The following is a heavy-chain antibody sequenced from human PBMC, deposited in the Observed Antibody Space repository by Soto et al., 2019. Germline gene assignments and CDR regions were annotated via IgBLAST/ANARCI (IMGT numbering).Heavy chain of an antibody. J-gene: IGHJ6*02. D-gene: IGHD3-9*01. V-gene: IGHV1-2*04. CDR2: INPNSGGT. CDR3: TTQILTGYFHYYGMDV. Sequence: ASVKVSCKASGYTFTGYYMHCVRQAPGQGLEWMGWINPNSGGTNYAQKFQGWVTMTRDTSISTAYMELNSLKTEDTAVYYCTTQILTGYFHYYGMDVWGQGTTVTVSS. CDR1: GYTFTGYY.